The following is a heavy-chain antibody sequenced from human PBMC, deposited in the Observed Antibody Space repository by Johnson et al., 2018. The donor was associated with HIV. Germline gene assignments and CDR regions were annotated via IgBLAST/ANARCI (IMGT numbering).Heavy chain of an antibody. CDR2: IGTAGDT. J-gene: IGHJ3*02. V-gene: IGHV3-13*01. Sequence: RLSCAASGFTFSSYDMHWVRQATGKGLEWVSAIGTAGDTYYPGSVKGRFTISRENAKNSLYLQMNSRRAEDTAVYYCASPNWGGAFDIWGQGTMVTVSS. D-gene: IGHD2-21*01. CDR1: GFTFSSYD. CDR3: ASPNWGGAFDI.